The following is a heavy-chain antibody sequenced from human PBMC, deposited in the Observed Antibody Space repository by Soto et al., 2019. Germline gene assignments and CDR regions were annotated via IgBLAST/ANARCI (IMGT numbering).Heavy chain of an antibody. Sequence: QVQLQESGPGLVKPSQTLSLTCAISGDSVSSNSAAWNWIRLSPSRGLEWLARTYYRSRWYNDYAVSVRSRITVHPDTSKNQFSLQLTSVTPEDTAVYYCARTTSHQWYYMDVWGKGTTVTVSS. CDR2: TYYRSRWYN. CDR3: ARTTSHQWYYMDV. J-gene: IGHJ6*03. V-gene: IGHV6-1*01. CDR1: GDSVSSNSAA. D-gene: IGHD1-7*01.